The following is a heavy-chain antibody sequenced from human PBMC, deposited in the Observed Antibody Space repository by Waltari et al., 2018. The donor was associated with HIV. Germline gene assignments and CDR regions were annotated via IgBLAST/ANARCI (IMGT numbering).Heavy chain of an antibody. CDR2: ISDSGGEK. Sequence: EVRLLESGGDLVQSGGYLRLACVALGLLFSSYARSWVRQAPGKGLDWVSSISDSGGEKYYADSVKCRFTISRDNSKNTLYLQMNSLRAEDTAVYYCAKPWHLFDYWGQGILVTVSS. V-gene: IGHV3-23*01. D-gene: IGHD3-3*02. CDR1: GLLFSSYA. J-gene: IGHJ4*02. CDR3: AKPWHLFDY.